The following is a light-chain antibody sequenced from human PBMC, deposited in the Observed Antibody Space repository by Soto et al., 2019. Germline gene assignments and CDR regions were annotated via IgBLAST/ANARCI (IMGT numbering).Light chain of an antibody. CDR2: AAS. J-gene: IGKJ1*01. CDR3: LQDYSYPWT. V-gene: IGKV1-6*01. CDR1: QDIRND. Sequence: AIQMTQSPSSLSASVGDRVTITCRASQDIRNDLGWYQQKPGKAPTVLIYAASSLQSGVPSRFCGSGSGKDFTLTISSLQPEDFATYYCLQDYSYPWTFGQGTKVDLK.